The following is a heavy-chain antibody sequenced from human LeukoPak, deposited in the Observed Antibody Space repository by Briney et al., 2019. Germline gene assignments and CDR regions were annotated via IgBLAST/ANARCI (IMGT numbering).Heavy chain of an antibody. J-gene: IGHJ4*01. Sequence: SETLSLTCTVSGGSPSSTSYYWGWIRQPPGKGLEWIGSLYYRGSTYYNPSLKSRVSISVDTSKNQFSLKLSSVTAADAAVYYCARLNWGFYSFDYWGQGTLVTVSS. CDR1: GGSPSSTSYY. D-gene: IGHD7-27*01. CDR2: LYYRGST. CDR3: ARLNWGFYSFDY. V-gene: IGHV4-39*01.